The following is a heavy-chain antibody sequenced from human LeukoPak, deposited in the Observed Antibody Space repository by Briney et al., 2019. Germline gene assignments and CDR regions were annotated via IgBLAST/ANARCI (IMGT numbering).Heavy chain of an antibody. CDR3: ARDPVIDVAVAGYGHQIFDY. V-gene: IGHV3-23*01. CDR1: GFTFSSYA. D-gene: IGHD6-19*01. J-gene: IGHJ4*02. CDR2: ISGSGGST. Sequence: GGSLRLSCAASGFTFSSYAMSWVRQAPGKGLEWVSAISGSGGSTYYADSVKGRFTISRDNSKNTLYLQMNSLRAEDTAVYYCARDPVIDVAVAGYGHQIFDYWGQGTLVTVSS.